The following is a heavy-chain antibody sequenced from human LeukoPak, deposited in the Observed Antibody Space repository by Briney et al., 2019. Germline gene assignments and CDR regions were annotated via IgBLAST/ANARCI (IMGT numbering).Heavy chain of an antibody. CDR2: IHTSGDT. V-gene: IGHV4-4*07. D-gene: IGHD1-26*01. J-gene: IGHJ4*02. Sequence: SETLSLTCTVSGDSISGYFWTWIRQPAGKGLEWIGRIHTSGDTKYNPSLKSRVIMSLDTSRNQFSLNLNSVTAADTAVYYCARGSVNYYHPFDYWGQGTLVTVSP. CDR1: GDSISGYF. CDR3: ARGSVNYYHPFDY.